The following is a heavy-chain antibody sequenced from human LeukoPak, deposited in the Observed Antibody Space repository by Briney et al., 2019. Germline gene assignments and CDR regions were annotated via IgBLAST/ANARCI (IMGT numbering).Heavy chain of an antibody. Sequence: PGGSLRLSCAASGFTFSSYGMSWVRQAPGKGLVWVARIHSDGSITSYADSVEGRFTVSRDNAKNTLYLQMNSLRGDDTAVYYCARDRTTVTVFDYWGQGTLVTVSS. CDR3: ARDRTTVTVFDY. D-gene: IGHD4-17*01. V-gene: IGHV3-74*01. CDR2: IHSDGSIT. J-gene: IGHJ4*02. CDR1: GFTFSSYG.